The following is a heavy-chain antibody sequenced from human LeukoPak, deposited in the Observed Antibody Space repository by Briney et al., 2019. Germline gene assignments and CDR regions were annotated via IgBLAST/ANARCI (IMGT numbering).Heavy chain of an antibody. CDR3: VREAATDYYDSSGYYRQTEVFDA. CDR2: IYYTGST. J-gene: IGHJ3*01. V-gene: IGHV4-61*01. CDR1: GGSVSNGNYY. D-gene: IGHD3-22*01. Sequence: PSETLSLTCTVSGGSVSNGNYYWSWLRQPPGKALEWIGYIYYTGSTNYNPSLEGRVTISVDTSKNQFSVKLSSVTAADTAVYYCVREAATDYYDSSGYYRQTEVFDAWGQGTMVTVSS.